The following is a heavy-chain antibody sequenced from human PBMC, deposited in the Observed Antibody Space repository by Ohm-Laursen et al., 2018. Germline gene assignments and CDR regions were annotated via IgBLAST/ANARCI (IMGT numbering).Heavy chain of an antibody. CDR2: ISGSGGST. Sequence: SLRLSCTALGFTFSSYAMSWVRQAPGKGLEWVSAISGSGGSTYYADSVRGRFTISRDNSKSTLYLQMNSLRAEDTAVYYCAKGQGAFDIWGQGTMVTVSS. CDR3: AKGQGAFDI. V-gene: IGHV3-23*01. CDR1: GFTFSSYA. J-gene: IGHJ3*02.